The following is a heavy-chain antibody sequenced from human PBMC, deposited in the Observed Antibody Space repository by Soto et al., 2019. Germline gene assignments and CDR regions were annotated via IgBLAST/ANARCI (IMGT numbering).Heavy chain of an antibody. CDR1: GYTFTSYG. D-gene: IGHD2-21*02. V-gene: IGHV1-18*01. Sequence: QVQLVQSGAEVKKPGASVKVSCKASGYTFTSYGITWVRQAPGQGLEWMGWIGAYNGKTNYAQKLQGRVTMTTDTSTSTAYMELRSLRSDDTAVYYCGRDQRGRDRHGYDYWGQGTLVTVSS. J-gene: IGHJ4*02. CDR2: IGAYNGKT. CDR3: GRDQRGRDRHGYDY.